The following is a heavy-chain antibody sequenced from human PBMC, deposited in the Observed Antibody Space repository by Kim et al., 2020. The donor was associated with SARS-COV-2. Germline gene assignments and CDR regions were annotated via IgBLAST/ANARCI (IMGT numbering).Heavy chain of an antibody. CDR3: ARVQPGYDSSGYSIDY. CDR2: IYHSGST. V-gene: IGHV4-38-2*02. D-gene: IGHD3-22*01. CDR1: GYSISSGYY. Sequence: SETLSLTCTVSGYSISSGYYWGWIRQPPGKGLEWIGSIYHSGSTYYYPSLKSRVTISVDTSKNQFSLKLSSVTAADTAVYYCARVQPGYDSSGYSIDYWGQGALVTVSS. J-gene: IGHJ4*02.